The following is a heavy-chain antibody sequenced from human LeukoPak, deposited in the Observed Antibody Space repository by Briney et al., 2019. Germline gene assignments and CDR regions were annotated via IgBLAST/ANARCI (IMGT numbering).Heavy chain of an antibody. Sequence: GGSLRLSCAASGFTFSSYWMNWVRQAPGMGLVWVSRLNSDGTTINYADSVKGRFTISRDNAKNTVYLQMSGLRDGDTALYFCVRGAGGPRNYVLDYWGQGALVSVSS. CDR3: VRGAGGPRNYVLDY. CDR2: LNSDGTTI. J-gene: IGHJ4*02. CDR1: GFTFSSYW. D-gene: IGHD3-10*02. V-gene: IGHV3-74*01.